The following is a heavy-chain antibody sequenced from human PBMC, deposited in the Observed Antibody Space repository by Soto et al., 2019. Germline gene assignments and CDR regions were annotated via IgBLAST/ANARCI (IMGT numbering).Heavy chain of an antibody. Sequence: WASVKVSCKASGGSFSSFTINWVRQAPGQGLEWMGGIIPIFGTASYAQKFQGRVSINADKSTYTAYIELTSLRSEDTAVYYCATREQLAHFDSWGQGTLVTVYS. CDR1: GGSFSSFT. CDR3: ATREQLAHFDS. CDR2: IIPIFGTA. D-gene: IGHD6-13*01. V-gene: IGHV1-69*06. J-gene: IGHJ4*02.